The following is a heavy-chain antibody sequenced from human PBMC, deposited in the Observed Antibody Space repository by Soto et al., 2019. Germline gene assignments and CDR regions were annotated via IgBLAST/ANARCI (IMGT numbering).Heavy chain of an antibody. CDR2: ISKSDYT. D-gene: IGHD2-2*01. Sequence: GGSLRLSCTVSGFAFNNYGINWVRQAPGKGLEWVSSISKSDYTYYSDSVKGRFTISRDNAKDSVSLQMNTLRVEDTAVYYCAREDSIIIPAVSDFWGQGTLVTVSS. CDR3: AREDSIIIPAVSDF. CDR1: GFAFNNYG. V-gene: IGHV3-21*01. J-gene: IGHJ4*02.